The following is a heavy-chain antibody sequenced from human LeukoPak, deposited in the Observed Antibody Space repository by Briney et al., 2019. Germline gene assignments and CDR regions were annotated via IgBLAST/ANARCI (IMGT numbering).Heavy chain of an antibody. CDR3: ARGGDYRFDY. Sequence: SGTLSLTCAVSGGSISSGSWWGWIRQPPGKGLEWIGEIHHSGSTNYNPSLKSRVTLSVDKSKNQLSLRLTSVAAADTAVYYCARGGDYRFDYWGQGTLVTVSS. D-gene: IGHD4-17*01. CDR1: GGSISSGSW. CDR2: IHHSGST. V-gene: IGHV4-4*02. J-gene: IGHJ4*02.